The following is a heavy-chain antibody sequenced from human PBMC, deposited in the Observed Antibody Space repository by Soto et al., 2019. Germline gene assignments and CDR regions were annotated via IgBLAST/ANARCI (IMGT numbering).Heavy chain of an antibody. CDR2: IYYSGST. Sequence: PSETLSLTCTVSGGSISSYYWSWIRQPPGKGLEWIGYIYYSGSTNYNPSLKSRVTISVDTSKNQFSLKLSSVTAADTAVYYCARHGDIVVVPAGEWFDPWGQGTLVTVSS. D-gene: IGHD2-2*01. J-gene: IGHJ5*02. CDR3: ARHGDIVVVPAGEWFDP. V-gene: IGHV4-59*08. CDR1: GGSISSYY.